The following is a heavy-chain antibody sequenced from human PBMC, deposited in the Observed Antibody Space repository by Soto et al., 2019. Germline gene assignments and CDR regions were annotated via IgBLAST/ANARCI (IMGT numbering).Heavy chain of an antibody. D-gene: IGHD5-12*01. V-gene: IGHV3-23*01. CDR3: AKGVARPRDGLDV. CDR1: GFTFSSYV. Sequence: GGSLRLSCAASGFTFSSYVMRWVRRAPGKGLECVSSIGSSGAQTHYADSVKGRFTISRDNSKNTLYLQMNSLRAEDTALYYCAKGVARPRDGLDVWGQGTTVTVSS. J-gene: IGHJ6*02. CDR2: IGSSGAQT.